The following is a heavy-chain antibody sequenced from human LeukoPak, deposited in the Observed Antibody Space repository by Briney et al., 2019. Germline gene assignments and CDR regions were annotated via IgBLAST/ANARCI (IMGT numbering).Heavy chain of an antibody. Sequence: GGSLRLSCAASGFTFSSYGMHWVRQAPGRGLEWVAVISYDGSNKYYADSVKGRFTISRDNSKNTLYLQMNSLRAEDTAVYYCAKDRTTVVTPFDYWGQGTLVTVSS. CDR1: GFTFSSYG. J-gene: IGHJ4*02. CDR3: AKDRTTVVTPFDY. CDR2: ISYDGSNK. V-gene: IGHV3-30*18. D-gene: IGHD4-23*01.